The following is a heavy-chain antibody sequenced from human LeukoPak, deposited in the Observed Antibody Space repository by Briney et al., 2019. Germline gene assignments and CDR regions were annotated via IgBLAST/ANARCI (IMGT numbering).Heavy chain of an antibody. CDR1: GYSFTSYW. V-gene: IGHV5-51*01. Sequence: PGESLKISCKGSGYSFTSYWIGWVRQMPGKGLEWMGIIYPGDSDTRYSPSFQGQVTISADKSISTAYLQWSSLKASDTAMYYCARQEGFGPQTDLPVGLVRGVYFDYWGQGTLVTVSS. CDR3: ARQEGFGPQTDLPVGLVRGVYFDY. J-gene: IGHJ4*02. D-gene: IGHD3-10*01. CDR2: IYPGDSDT.